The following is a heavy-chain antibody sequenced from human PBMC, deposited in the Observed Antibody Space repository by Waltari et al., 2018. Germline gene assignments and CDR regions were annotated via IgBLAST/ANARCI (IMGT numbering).Heavy chain of an antibody. Sequence: QVQLVESEGGAVQPGRSLRLPCAATGFPFRSYARHWVRQAPGKGLEWVAVISYNGNDKYYTDSVKGRFTISRDNSKNTLYLQMNSLRPEDTAVYYCAKVPGTSQLYYLDNWGQGTLVTVSS. D-gene: IGHD1-1*01. V-gene: IGHV3-30*18. CDR2: ISYNGNDK. J-gene: IGHJ4*02. CDR1: GFPFRSYA. CDR3: AKVPGTSQLYYLDN.